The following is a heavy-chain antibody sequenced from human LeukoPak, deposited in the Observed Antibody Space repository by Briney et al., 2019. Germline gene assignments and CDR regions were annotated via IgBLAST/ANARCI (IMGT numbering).Heavy chain of an antibody. V-gene: IGHV4-30-4*01. J-gene: IGHJ6*04. CDR1: GGSISSGDYY. Sequence: SETLSLTCTVSGGSISSGDYYWSWIRQPPGKGLEWIGYIYYSGSSYYSPSLKSRVTISLDTSKNQFSLKLSSVTAADTAVYYCARGPVYMDVWGKGTTVTVSS. CDR2: IYYSGSS. D-gene: IGHD5/OR15-5a*01. CDR3: ARGPVYMDV.